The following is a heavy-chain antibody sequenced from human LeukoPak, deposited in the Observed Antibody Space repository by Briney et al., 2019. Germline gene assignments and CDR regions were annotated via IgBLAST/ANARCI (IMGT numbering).Heavy chain of an antibody. J-gene: IGHJ4*02. CDR1: GFTFSSYG. Sequence: GGSLRLSCAASGFTFSSYGMHWVRQAPGKGLEWVAVIWYDGSNKYYADSVKGRFTISRDNSKNTLYLQMNSLRAEDTAVYYCARDPGIARAGDYWGQGTLVTVSS. CDR2: IWYDGSNK. V-gene: IGHV3-33*08. CDR3: ARDPGIARAGDY. D-gene: IGHD6-13*01.